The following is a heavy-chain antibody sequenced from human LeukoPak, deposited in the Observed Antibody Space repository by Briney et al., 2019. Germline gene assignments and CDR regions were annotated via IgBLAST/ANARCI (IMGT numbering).Heavy chain of an antibody. CDR2: ISSSSSDR. CDR3: ARDYRSSACFDY. Sequence: ETLSLTCTVSGGSISSSSYYWGWVRLAPGKGLEWVSSISSSSSDRFYADSVKGRFTISRDNAKNSLYLQMNSLRAEDTAVYYCARDYRSSACFDYWGQGTLVTVSS. D-gene: IGHD6-6*01. CDR1: GGSISSSSYY. V-gene: IGHV3-21*01. J-gene: IGHJ4*02.